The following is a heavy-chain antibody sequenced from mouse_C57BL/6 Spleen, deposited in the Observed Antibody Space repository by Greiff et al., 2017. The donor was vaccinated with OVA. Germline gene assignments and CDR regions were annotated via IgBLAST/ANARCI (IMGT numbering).Heavy chain of an antibody. V-gene: IGHV1-26*01. CDR3: ARRNLGQGDY. Sequence: VQLQQSGPELVKPGASVKISCKASGYTFTDYYMNWVKQSHGKSLEWIGDINPNNGGTSYNQKFKGKATLTVDKSSSTAYMELRSLTSEDSAVYYCARRNLGQGDYWGQGTTLTVSS. CDR1: GYTFTDYY. J-gene: IGHJ2*01. CDR2: INPNNGGT.